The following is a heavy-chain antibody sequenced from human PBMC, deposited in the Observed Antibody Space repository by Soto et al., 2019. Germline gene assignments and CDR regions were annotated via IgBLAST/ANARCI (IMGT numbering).Heavy chain of an antibody. CDR3: AGERGDGYNSYYFDY. CDR2: IIPIFGTA. Sequence: QVQLVQSGAEVKKPGSSVKVSCKASGGTFSSYAISWVRQAPGQGLEWMGGIIPIFGTANYARKFQGRVTITAYESTSTAYMELSSLRSEDTAVYYCAGERGDGYNSYYFDYWGQGTLVTVSS. CDR1: GGTFSSYA. D-gene: IGHD5-12*01. V-gene: IGHV1-69*12. J-gene: IGHJ4*02.